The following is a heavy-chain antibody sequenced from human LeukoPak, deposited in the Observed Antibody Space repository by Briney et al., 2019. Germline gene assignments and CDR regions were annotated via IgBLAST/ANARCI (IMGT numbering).Heavy chain of an antibody. D-gene: IGHD2-8*01. CDR3: ARDGVSTTPDFDY. CDR1: GYTFTAYY. V-gene: IGHV1-2*02. Sequence: ASVKGSCKTSGYTFTAYYMYWLRQAPGQGLECMGWIYPNSGATGYAQNFQGRVTMTRETSVSKIYMELSRLRSDATAVYYCARDGVSTTPDFDYWGQGTLVTVSS. CDR2: IYPNSGAT. J-gene: IGHJ4*02.